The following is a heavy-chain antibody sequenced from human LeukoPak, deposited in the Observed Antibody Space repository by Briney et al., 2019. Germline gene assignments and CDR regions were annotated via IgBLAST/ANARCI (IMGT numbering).Heavy chain of an antibody. CDR3: ARGALDTKTRFDY. D-gene: IGHD5-18*01. CDR2: IYYSGST. CDR1: GGSISGYY. J-gene: IGHJ4*02. Sequence: SETLSLTCTVSGGSISGYYWSWIRQPPGKGLEWIGYIYYSGSTKYNPSLKSRVTISVDASKNQFSLRLSSLTAADTAVYYCARGALDTKTRFDYWGQGALVTVSS. V-gene: IGHV4-59*01.